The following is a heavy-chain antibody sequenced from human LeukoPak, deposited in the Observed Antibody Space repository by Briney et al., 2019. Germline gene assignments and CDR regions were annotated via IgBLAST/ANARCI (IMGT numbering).Heavy chain of an antibody. D-gene: IGHD5-24*01. J-gene: IGHJ4*02. Sequence: GGSLRLSCVASGFTFSDYSMDWVRQAPGAGLEWISYISKNSGSIDYADSVRGRFTISRDNSKNTVYLQMNSLRVDDTAVYYCARAPPGRKGYNPYYFDYWGQGTRVTVSS. CDR3: ARAPPGRKGYNPYYFDY. CDR2: ISKNSGSI. V-gene: IGHV3-48*01. CDR1: GFTFSDYS.